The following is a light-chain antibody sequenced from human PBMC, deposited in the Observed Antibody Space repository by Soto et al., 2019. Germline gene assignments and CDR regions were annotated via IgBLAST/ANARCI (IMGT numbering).Light chain of an antibody. V-gene: IGKV1-5*01. J-gene: IGKJ1*01. CDR3: QQYDTHSWT. CDR1: QFISSW. Sequence: EILMTPSPSTLSASVGDRVTITCRASQFISSWLAWYQQKPGKAPRLLIYDTSTLASGVPSRFSGSGSGTEFTLTISSLQPDDFATEYCQQYDTHSWTFGQGTRVEIK. CDR2: DTS.